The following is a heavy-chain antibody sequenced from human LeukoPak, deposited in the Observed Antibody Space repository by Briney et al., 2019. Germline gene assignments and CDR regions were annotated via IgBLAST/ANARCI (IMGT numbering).Heavy chain of an antibody. Sequence: PGGSLRLSCAASGFTFSVYGMNWVRQAPRKGLEWASYISSSSTNIDYADSVKGRFTISRDNAKNSLYLQMSSLRDEDTAVYYCARDRPGSMDVWGQGTTVTVSS. J-gene: IGHJ6*02. CDR1: GFTFSVYG. CDR2: ISSSSTNI. V-gene: IGHV3-48*02. CDR3: ARDRPGSMDV.